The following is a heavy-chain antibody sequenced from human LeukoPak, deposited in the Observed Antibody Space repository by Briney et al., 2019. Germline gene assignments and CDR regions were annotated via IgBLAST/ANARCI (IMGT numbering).Heavy chain of an antibody. V-gene: IGHV4-39*01. J-gene: IGHJ4*01. D-gene: IGHD3-10*01. CDR2: IYYSGST. CDR1: GGSISSSSYY. Sequence: PSETLSLTCTVSGGSISSSSYYWGWIRQPPGKGLEWIGSIYYSGSTYYNPSLKSRVTISVDTSKNQFSLKLSSVTAADTAVYYCAAEWVDGSGSLPLYIDYWGQGTLLTVSS. CDR3: AAEWVDGSGSLPLYIDY.